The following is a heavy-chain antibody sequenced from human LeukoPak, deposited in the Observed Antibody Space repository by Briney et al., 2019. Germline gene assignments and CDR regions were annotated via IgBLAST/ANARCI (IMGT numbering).Heavy chain of an antibody. Sequence: GGSLRLSCAASGFTFADAWMNWVRQAPGKGLEWVAVISYDGSNKYYADSVKGRFTISRDNSKNTLYLQMNSLRAEDTAVYYCARDGYYYGSGSYDYYFDYWGQGTLVTVSS. V-gene: IGHV3-30-3*01. CDR2: ISYDGSNK. CDR3: ARDGYYYGSGSYDYYFDY. J-gene: IGHJ4*02. D-gene: IGHD3-10*01. CDR1: GFTFADAW.